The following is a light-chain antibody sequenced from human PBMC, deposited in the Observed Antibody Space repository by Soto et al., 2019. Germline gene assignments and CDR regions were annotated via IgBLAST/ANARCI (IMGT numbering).Light chain of an antibody. CDR2: EVS. Sequence: QSVLTQPPSASGSPGQSVTISCTRTSSDVGGYNYVSWYQQHPGKAPKLMIYEVSKRPSGVPDRFSGSKSGNTASLTVSGLQAEDEADYYCSSYAGSNKVVFGGGTKVTVL. CDR1: SSDVGGYNY. V-gene: IGLV2-8*01. CDR3: SSYAGSNKVV. J-gene: IGLJ2*01.